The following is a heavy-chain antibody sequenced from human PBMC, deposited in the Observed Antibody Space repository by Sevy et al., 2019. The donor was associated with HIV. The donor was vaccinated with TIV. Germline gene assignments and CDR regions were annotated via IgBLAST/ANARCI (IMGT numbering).Heavy chain of an antibody. Sequence: SETLSLTCTVSGGSVNSGDYYWSWIRQPPGKGLEWLGYIYYSGSSNYNPSLKSRVTISLDTSKHQFSLKMSSVTTADPAVYYCARDDPVMNAFDIWGQGTMVTVSS. D-gene: IGHD3-16*01. CDR2: IYYSGSS. CDR1: GGSVNSGDYY. CDR3: ARDDPVMNAFDI. V-gene: IGHV4-61*08. J-gene: IGHJ3*02.